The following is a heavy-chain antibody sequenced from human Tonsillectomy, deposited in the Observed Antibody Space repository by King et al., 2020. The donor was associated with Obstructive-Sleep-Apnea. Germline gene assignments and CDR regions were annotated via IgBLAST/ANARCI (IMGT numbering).Heavy chain of an antibody. CDR2: ISFDGSNK. J-gene: IGHJ5*02. CDR3: ARDAQYSSGWLGWFDP. CDR1: GFTFNTYA. V-gene: IGHV3-30-3*01. Sequence: VQLVESGGGVVQPGRSLRLSCAASGFTFNTYAMHWVRQAPGKGLEWVAVISFDGSNKYYADSVKGRFTISRDNSKNTLYLQMHSLRAEDTAVYYCARDAQYSSGWLGWFDPWGQGTLVTVSS. D-gene: IGHD6-19*01.